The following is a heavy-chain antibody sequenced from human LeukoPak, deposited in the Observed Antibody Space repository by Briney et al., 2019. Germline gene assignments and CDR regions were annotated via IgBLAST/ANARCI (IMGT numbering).Heavy chain of an antibody. CDR2: IYPGDSDT. Sequence: GESLKISCKGSGYSFTSYWIGWVRQMPGKGLEWMGIIYPGDSDTRYSPSFQGQVTISADKSISTAYLQWSSLKASYTAMYYCARQGFLEWLGFDYYYYYMDVWGKGTTVTVSS. CDR3: ARQGFLEWLGFDYYYYYMDV. J-gene: IGHJ6*03. CDR1: GYSFTSYW. D-gene: IGHD3-3*01. V-gene: IGHV5-51*01.